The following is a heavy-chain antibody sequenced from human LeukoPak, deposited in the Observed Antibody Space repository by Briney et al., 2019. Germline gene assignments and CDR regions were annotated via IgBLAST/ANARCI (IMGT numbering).Heavy chain of an antibody. Sequence: PGGSLRLSCAASGFTVSSNYMSWVRQAPGKGLEWVSVIYSGGSTYYADSVKGQFTISRDNSKNTLYLQMNSLRAEDTAVYYCAREGSSSWYVDYWGQGTLVTVSS. CDR3: AREGSSSWYVDY. J-gene: IGHJ4*02. CDR2: IYSGGST. D-gene: IGHD6-13*01. V-gene: IGHV3-53*01. CDR1: GFTVSSNY.